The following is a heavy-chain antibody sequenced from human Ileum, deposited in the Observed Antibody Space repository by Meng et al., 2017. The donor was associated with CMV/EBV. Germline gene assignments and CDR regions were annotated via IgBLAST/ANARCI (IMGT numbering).Heavy chain of an antibody. Sequence: LHASGPILRQPSETLSLTSTVTGVSLTSYYWTWIRQPAGKGLEWIGRIHPTGTTDDNPSLRSRVSMSLDKSKNQFSLKLTSVTAADTAVYYCARAAARGVPVDLWGQGTLVTVSS. CDR2: IHPTGTT. V-gene: IGHV4-4*07. CDR1: GVSLTSYY. J-gene: IGHJ5*02. D-gene: IGHD3-10*01. CDR3: ARAAARGVPVDL.